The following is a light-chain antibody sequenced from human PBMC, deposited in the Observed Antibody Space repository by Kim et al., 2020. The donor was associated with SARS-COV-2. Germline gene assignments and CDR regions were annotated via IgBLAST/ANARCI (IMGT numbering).Light chain of an antibody. CDR2: GTS. V-gene: IGKV3-20*01. CDR3: QQYGNSRYT. J-gene: IGKJ2*01. Sequence: LSPGEAATLSCRARQSVSGAYLAWYQQKPGQAPRLVIYGTSSRANGIPDRFSGSGSGTDFTLTISRLEPEDFALYYCQQYGNSRYTFGPGTKLEI. CDR1: QSVSGAY.